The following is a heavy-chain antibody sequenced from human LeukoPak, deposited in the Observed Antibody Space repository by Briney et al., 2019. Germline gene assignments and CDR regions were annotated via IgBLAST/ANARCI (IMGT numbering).Heavy chain of an antibody. J-gene: IGHJ6*02. Sequence: GGSLRLSCAASGFTFSSYEMNWVRQAPGKGLEWVSYISSSGSTIYYADSVKGRFTISRDNAKNSLYLQMNSLRAEDTAVYYCAGIKRDPYYYYGMDVWGQGTTVTVSS. D-gene: IGHD5-24*01. CDR3: AGIKRDPYYYYGMDV. CDR2: ISSSGSTI. CDR1: GFTFSSYE. V-gene: IGHV3-48*03.